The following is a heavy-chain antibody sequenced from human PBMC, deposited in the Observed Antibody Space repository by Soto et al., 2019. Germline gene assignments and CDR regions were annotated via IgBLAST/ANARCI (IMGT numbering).Heavy chain of an antibody. CDR2: MNPNSGNT. Sequence: QVQLVQSGAEVKKPGASVKVSCKASGYTFTSYDINWVRQATGQGLEWMGWMNPNSGNTGYAQKFQGRVTMTRNTSVSTAYMELSSLRSEDTDVYYCAGGAELLGYCSGGSCYTFDYWGQGTLVTVSS. CDR3: AGGAELLGYCSGGSCYTFDY. D-gene: IGHD2-15*01. CDR1: GYTFTSYD. V-gene: IGHV1-8*01. J-gene: IGHJ4*02.